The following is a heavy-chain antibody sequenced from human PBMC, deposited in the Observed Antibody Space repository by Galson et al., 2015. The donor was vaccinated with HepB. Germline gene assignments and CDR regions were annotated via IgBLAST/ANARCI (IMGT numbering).Heavy chain of an antibody. D-gene: IGHD3-22*01. Sequence: SVKVSCKASGFTFTSSAVQWVRQARGQRLEWIGWIVVGSGNTNYAQKFQERVTITRDMSTSTAYMELSSLRSEDTAVYYCAADPSADSSGYYYHYYGMDVWGQGTTVTVSS. CDR1: GFTFTSSA. J-gene: IGHJ6*02. CDR3: AADPSADSSGYYYHYYGMDV. CDR2: IVVGSGNT. V-gene: IGHV1-58*01.